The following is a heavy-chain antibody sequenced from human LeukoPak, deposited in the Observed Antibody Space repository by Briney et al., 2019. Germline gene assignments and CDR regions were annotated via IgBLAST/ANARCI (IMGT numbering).Heavy chain of an antibody. J-gene: IGHJ4*02. V-gene: IGHV1-18*01. CDR1: GYTFTSYG. CDR2: ISAYNGNT. CDR3: ARSPGGSDFWSGYSYYFDY. Sequence: ASVKVSCKGSGYTFTSYGISWVRQAPGQGLEWMGWISAYNGNTNYAQKLQGRVTMTTDTSTSTAYMELRSLRSDDTAVYYCARSPGGSDFWSGYSYYFDYWGQGTLVTVSS. D-gene: IGHD3-3*01.